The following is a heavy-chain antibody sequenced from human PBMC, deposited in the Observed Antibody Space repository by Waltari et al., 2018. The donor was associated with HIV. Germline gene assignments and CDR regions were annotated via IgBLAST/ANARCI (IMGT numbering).Heavy chain of an antibody. CDR2: INSGNVNS. J-gene: IGHJ4*01. D-gene: IGHD3-16*01. Sequence: QVLLVQSGTEVKKPGASVTISCKASGYNLTSYTVHWVRQAPGRGLEWLGWINSGNVNSSYSPGFQDRLTMTRDISASTSYFVLSGLTSDDTSVYFCARSGIVRGRSYELLAFWGQGT. V-gene: IGHV1-3*01. CDR1: GYNLTSYT. CDR3: ARSGIVRGRSYELLAF.